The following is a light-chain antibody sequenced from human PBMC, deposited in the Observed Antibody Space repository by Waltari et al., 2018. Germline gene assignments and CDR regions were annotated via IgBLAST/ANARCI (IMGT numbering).Light chain of an antibody. CDR1: SSGVGAYKF. CDR2: EGT. Sequence: QSALTQPASVSGAPGPSITIPCPGTSSGVGAYKFFSWYQQHPGKAPKLMIYEGTKRPSGVSNRFSGSKSGNTASLTISGLQAEDEADYYCCSYAGRSTWVFGGGTKLTVL. J-gene: IGLJ3*02. CDR3: CSYAGRSTWV. V-gene: IGLV2-23*01.